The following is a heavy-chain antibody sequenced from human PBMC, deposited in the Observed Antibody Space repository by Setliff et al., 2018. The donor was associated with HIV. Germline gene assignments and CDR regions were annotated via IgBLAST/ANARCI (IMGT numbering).Heavy chain of an antibody. CDR3: ATLRPYDILTGSPFDY. J-gene: IGHJ4*02. CDR1: GYTFTSYY. D-gene: IGHD3-9*01. CDR2: IHPSGGST. V-gene: IGHV1-46*01. Sequence: VASVKVPCKASGYTFTSYYIHWVRQAPGQGLEWMGVIHPSGGSTSYAQSFQGRVSITADTSTDTAYMELNSLRSDDTAVYYCATLRPYDILTGSPFDYWGQGTLVTVSS.